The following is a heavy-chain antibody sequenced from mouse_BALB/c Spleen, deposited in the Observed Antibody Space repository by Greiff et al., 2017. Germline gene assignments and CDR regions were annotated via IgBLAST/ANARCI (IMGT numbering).Heavy chain of an antibody. Sequence: EVKLMESGGGLVKPGGSLKLSCAASGFTFSSYTMSWVRQTPEKRLEWVATISSGGGNTYYPDSVKGRFTISRDNAKNNLYLQMSSLRSEDTALYYCARYGNHYFDYWGQGTTLTVSS. CDR1: GFTFSSYT. J-gene: IGHJ2*01. CDR2: ISSGGGNT. V-gene: IGHV5-9*03. CDR3: ARYGNHYFDY. D-gene: IGHD2-1*01.